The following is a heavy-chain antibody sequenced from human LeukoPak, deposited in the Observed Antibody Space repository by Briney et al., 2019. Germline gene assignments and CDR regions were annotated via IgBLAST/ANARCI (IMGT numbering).Heavy chain of an antibody. CDR2: ISYDGSNK. J-gene: IGHJ4*02. Sequence: AGGSLRLSCAASGFTFSSYAMHWVRQAPGKGLEWVAVISYDGSNKYYADSVKGRFTISRDNSKNTLYLQMNSLRAEDTALYYCAKFFLPYLAGGTGSRWGQGTLVTVSS. CDR3: AKFFLPYLAGGTGSR. V-gene: IGHV3-30*04. CDR1: GFTFSSYA. D-gene: IGHD3-10*01.